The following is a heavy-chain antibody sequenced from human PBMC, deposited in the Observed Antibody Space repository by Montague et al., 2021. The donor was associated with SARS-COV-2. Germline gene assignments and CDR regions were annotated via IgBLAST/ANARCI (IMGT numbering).Heavy chain of an antibody. D-gene: IGHD4-17*01. CDR3: ARRRLREDYFDF. J-gene: IGHJ4*02. CDR1: GDSVSSSDHY. CDR2: VYYSGYT. V-gene: IGHV4-39*01. Sequence: SETLSLTCTVSGDSVSSSDHYWGWIRQPPGKGLEWLGLVYYSGYTYYNPSVKGRVTISIDASKNQFSLKLNSLTATDTAISHCARRRLREDYFDFWGQGTLLTVST.